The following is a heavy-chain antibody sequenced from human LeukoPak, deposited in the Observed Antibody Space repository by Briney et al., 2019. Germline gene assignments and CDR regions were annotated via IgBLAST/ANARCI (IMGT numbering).Heavy chain of an antibody. CDR3: ANVVPAARGDAFDI. J-gene: IGHJ3*02. CDR1: GFTFNRFG. Sequence: GGSLRLSCTASGFTFNRFGMHWFRQGPGKGLEWVAFIRYDGSNKYYADSVKGRFTISRDNSKNTLYLQMNSLRAEDTAVYYCANVVPAARGDAFDIWGQGTMVTVSS. V-gene: IGHV3-30*02. D-gene: IGHD2-2*01. CDR2: IRYDGSNK.